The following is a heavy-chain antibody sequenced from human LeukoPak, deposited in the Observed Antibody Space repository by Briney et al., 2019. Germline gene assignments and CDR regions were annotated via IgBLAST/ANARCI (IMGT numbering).Heavy chain of an antibody. D-gene: IGHD3-9*01. J-gene: IGHJ5*02. V-gene: IGHV1-2*04. CDR3: ARGPYYDILTGYPSWFDP. Sequence: GASVKVSCKASGYTFTGYYMHWVRQAPGQGLEWMGWINPNSGGTNYAQKFQGWVTMTRDTSISTAYMELSRLRSDDTAAYYCARGPYYDILTGYPSWFDPWGQGTLVTVSS. CDR1: GYTFTGYY. CDR2: INPNSGGT.